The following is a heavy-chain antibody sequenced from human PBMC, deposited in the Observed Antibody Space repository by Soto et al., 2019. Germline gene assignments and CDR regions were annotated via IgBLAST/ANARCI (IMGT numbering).Heavy chain of an antibody. J-gene: IGHJ4*01. V-gene: IGHV6-1*01. CDR2: TYYRSKWYY. CDR3: ARGEQYSGRIFDY. Sequence: QVQLQQSGPGLVKPSQTLSLTCAITGDSVSSNSAGWSWVRQSPSRGLEWLGRTYYRSKWYYEYAVSVRGQITINPDTSKNQYSLQLNSVTPDDTAVYFCARGEQYSGRIFDYWGQGTLVTVSS. CDR1: GDSVSSNSAG. D-gene: IGHD1-26*01.